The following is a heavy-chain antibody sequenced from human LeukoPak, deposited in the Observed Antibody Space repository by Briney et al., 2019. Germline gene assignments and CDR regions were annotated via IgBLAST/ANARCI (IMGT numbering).Heavy chain of an antibody. CDR1: GFTFSNYD. CDR3: ARGRVRMDV. J-gene: IGHJ6*02. Sequence: PGGSLRLSCAASGFTFSNYDMHWVRQATGKGLEWVSAIDTAGDTYYSGSVRGRFTTSRENAKNSFHLQMNSLTAGDTAVYYCARGRVRMDVWGQGTTVTVSS. V-gene: IGHV3-13*04. CDR2: IDTAGDT.